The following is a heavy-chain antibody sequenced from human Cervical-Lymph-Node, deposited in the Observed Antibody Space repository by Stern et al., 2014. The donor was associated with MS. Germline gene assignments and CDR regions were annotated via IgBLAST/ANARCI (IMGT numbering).Heavy chain of an antibody. D-gene: IGHD5-18*01. CDR2: ISWNSGSI. V-gene: IGHV3-9*01. CDR3: AKAGGYSYVYYFDY. CDR1: GFTFDDYA. J-gene: IGHJ4*02. Sequence: QLVESGGGFVQPGRSLRLSWAASGFTFDDYAMHWVRQAPGKGLEWVSGISWNSGSIGYADSVKGRFTISRDNAKNSLYLQMNSLRAEDTALYYCAKAGGYSYVYYFDYWGQGTLVTVSS.